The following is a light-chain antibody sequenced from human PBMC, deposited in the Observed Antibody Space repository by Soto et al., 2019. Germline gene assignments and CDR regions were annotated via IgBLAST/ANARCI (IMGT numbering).Light chain of an antibody. Sequence: QSVLTQPPSVSGAPGQRVTISCTGSSSNIGAGSDVHWYQQVPGTAPKLLVYGSYNRPSGVPDRFSGSKSGTSASLAITGLQAEDEAIYYCAAWDASLSACVFGNGTKLTVL. V-gene: IGLV1-40*01. CDR2: GSY. CDR1: SSNIGAGSD. CDR3: AAWDASLSACV. J-gene: IGLJ1*01.